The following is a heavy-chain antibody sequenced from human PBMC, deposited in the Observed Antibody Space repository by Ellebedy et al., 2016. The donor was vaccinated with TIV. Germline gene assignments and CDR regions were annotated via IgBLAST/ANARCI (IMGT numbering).Heavy chain of an antibody. CDR2: ISTYNGNT. CDR1: GYAFNSHD. CDR3: AILQEGYCSTSDCYIAFQI. V-gene: IGHV1-18*04. D-gene: IGHD2-2*01. J-gene: IGHJ3*02. Sequence: ASVKVSCXASGYAFNSHDIGWVRKAPGQGLEWMGWISTYNGNTNYAQKLQGRVTMTTDTSTTTAYMELRSLRSDDTAVYYCAILQEGYCSTSDCYIAFQIWGQGTMVTVSS.